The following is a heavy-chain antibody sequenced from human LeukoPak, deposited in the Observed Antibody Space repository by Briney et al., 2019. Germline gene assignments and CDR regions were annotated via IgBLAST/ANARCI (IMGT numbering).Heavy chain of an antibody. Sequence: GRSLRLSCAASGFTFDDYAMHWVRQAPGKGLEWVSGISWNSGSIGYADSVKGRFTIFRDNAKNSLYLQMNSLRAEDTALYYCAKAFDYDFWSGQFDYWGQGTLVTVSS. D-gene: IGHD3-3*01. V-gene: IGHV3-9*01. CDR1: GFTFDDYA. CDR2: ISWNSGSI. J-gene: IGHJ4*02. CDR3: AKAFDYDFWSGQFDY.